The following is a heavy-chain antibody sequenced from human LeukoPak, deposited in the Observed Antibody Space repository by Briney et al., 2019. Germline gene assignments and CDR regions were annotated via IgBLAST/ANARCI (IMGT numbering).Heavy chain of an antibody. CDR2: IYYSGST. V-gene: IGHV4-39*07. CDR3: ARDLAAAEAFDY. CDR1: GGSISSSSYY. Sequence: SETLSLTCTVSGGSISSSSYYWGWIRQPPGKGLEWIGSIYYSGSTYYNPSLKSRVTISVDTSKNQFSLKLSSVTAADTAVYYCARDLAAAEAFDYWGQGTLVTVSS. J-gene: IGHJ4*02. D-gene: IGHD6-13*01.